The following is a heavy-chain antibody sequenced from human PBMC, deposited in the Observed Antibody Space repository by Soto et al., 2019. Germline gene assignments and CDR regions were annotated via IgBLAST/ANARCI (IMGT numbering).Heavy chain of an antibody. CDR2: ISGSGGST. V-gene: IGHV3-23*01. D-gene: IGHD3-3*01. CDR1: GVTCSSYA. CDR3: AKAPGDFWSGYYYYYYYGMDV. Sequence: GGSLRLSCAASGVTCSSYAMIWVRQAPGKGLEWVSAISGSGGSTYYADSVKGRFTISRDNSKNTLYLQMNSLRAEDTAVYYCAKAPGDFWSGYYYYYYYGMDVWGQGTTVTVSS. J-gene: IGHJ6*02.